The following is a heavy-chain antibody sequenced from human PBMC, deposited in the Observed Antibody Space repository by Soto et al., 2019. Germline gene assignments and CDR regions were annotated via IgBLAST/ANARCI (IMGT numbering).Heavy chain of an antibody. Sequence: ASVKVSSKVSGYTFTSYDINWVGQAPGKGLEWMGWMNPNSGNTGYAQKFQGRVTMTTNNSISTAYMELSSLRSEDTAVYYCARGTDSSGWNARYYYMDVWGKGTTVNVSS. V-gene: IGHV1-8*01. CDR2: MNPNSGNT. D-gene: IGHD6-19*01. CDR1: GYTFTSYD. CDR3: ARGTDSSGWNARYYYMDV. J-gene: IGHJ6*03.